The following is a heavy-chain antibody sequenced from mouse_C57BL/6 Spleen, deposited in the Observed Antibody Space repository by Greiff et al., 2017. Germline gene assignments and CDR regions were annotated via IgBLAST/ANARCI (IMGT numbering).Heavy chain of an antibody. CDR2: IDPANGNT. V-gene: IGHV14-3*01. J-gene: IGHJ4*01. D-gene: IGHD1-1*01. Sequence: EVQLQQSVAELVRPGASVKLSCTASGFNIKNTYMHWVKQRPEQGLEWIGRIDPANGNTKYAPKFQGKATITADTSSNTAYLQLSSLTSEDTAIYYCARCFITTVVAHYYAMDYWGQGTSVTVSS. CDR3: ARCFITTVVAHYYAMDY. CDR1: GFNIKNTY.